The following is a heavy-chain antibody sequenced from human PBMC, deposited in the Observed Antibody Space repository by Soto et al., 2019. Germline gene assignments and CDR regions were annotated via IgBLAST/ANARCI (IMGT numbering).Heavy chain of an antibody. J-gene: IGHJ6*02. D-gene: IGHD3-9*01. Sequence: ASVKVSCKASAYTFTSYGISWVRQAPGQGLEWMGWISAYNGNTGYAQKLQGRVTMTTDTSTNTAYMELRSLRSDDTAVYYCARDKYYDILTGYYFGYYYGMDVWGQGTTVTVSS. CDR3: ARDKYYDILTGYYFGYYYGMDV. V-gene: IGHV1-18*01. CDR2: ISAYNGNT. CDR1: AYTFTSYG.